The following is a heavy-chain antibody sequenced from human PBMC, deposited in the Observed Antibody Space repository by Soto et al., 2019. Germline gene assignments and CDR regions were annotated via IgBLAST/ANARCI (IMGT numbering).Heavy chain of an antibody. CDR3: ATSYGSGSQAFDH. V-gene: IGHV1-69*02. CDR1: GDTFSSYT. Sequence: QVHLVQSGPELKKPGSSVRVSCKASGDTFSSYTINWVRQAPGLGLEWMGRTIPILIMSNYALKFQGRLTITADKSTSTSYMELSSLRSEDTAMYYCATSYGSGSQAFDHWGQGALVTVSS. CDR2: TIPILIMS. D-gene: IGHD3-10*01. J-gene: IGHJ4*02.